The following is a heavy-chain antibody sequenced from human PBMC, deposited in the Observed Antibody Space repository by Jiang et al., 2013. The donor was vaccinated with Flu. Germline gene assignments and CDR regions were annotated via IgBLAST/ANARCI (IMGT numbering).Heavy chain of an antibody. D-gene: IGHD6-19*01. Sequence: QTLSLTCAISEDSVSSNSAAWNWIRQSPSRGLEWLGRTYYRSRWYNDYAVSVKSRITINPDTSKNQFSLQLNSVTPEDTAVYYCARDAGGQWLVTANYFDYWGQGTLVTVSS. J-gene: IGHJ4*02. CDR1: EDSVSSNSAA. V-gene: IGHV6-1*01. CDR3: ARDAGGQWLVTANYFDY. CDR2: TYYRSRWYN.